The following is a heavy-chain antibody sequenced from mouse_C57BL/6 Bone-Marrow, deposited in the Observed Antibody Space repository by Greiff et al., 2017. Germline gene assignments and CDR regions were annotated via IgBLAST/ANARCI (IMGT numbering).Heavy chain of an antibody. D-gene: IGHD1-1*01. J-gene: IGHJ2*01. CDR3: VGEGDYYGTPYYFGY. V-gene: IGHV10-3*01. Sequence: EVQLVESGGGLVQPKGSLKLSCAASGFTFNTYAMHWVRQAPGKGLEWVARIRSKSSNYATYYADSVKDRFTISRDDSPSMLYLQMDNLKTEDTAMYYCVGEGDYYGTPYYFGYWGQGTTLTVSS. CDR2: IRSKSSNYAT. CDR1: GFTFNTYA.